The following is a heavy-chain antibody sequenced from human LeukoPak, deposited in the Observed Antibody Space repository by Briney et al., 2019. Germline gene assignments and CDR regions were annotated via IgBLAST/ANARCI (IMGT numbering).Heavy chain of an antibody. CDR1: GGSISSGDYY. D-gene: IGHD3-16*01. J-gene: IGHJ4*02. V-gene: IGHV4-30-4*01. CDR2: IYYSGST. CDR3: ARGGYVWGSNYFDY. Sequence: SETLSLTCTVSGGSISSGDYYRSWIRQPPGKGLEWIGYIYYSGSTYYNPSLKSRVTISVDTSKNQFSLKLSSVTAADTAVYYCARGGYVWGSNYFDYWGQGTLVTVSS.